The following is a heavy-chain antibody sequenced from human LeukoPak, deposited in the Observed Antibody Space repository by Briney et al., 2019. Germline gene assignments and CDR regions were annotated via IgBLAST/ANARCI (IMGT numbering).Heavy chain of an antibody. J-gene: IGHJ4*02. CDR3: AREPTDYGDYG. CDR2: INPSAGTT. Sequence: GASVKVSCKASGYTFISYYMHWVRQAPGQGLEWMGIINPSAGTTNYAQKIQGRVTMTRNTSISTAYMELSSLRSEDTAVYYCAREPTDYGDYGWGQGTLVTVSS. CDR1: GYTFISYY. V-gene: IGHV1-46*01. D-gene: IGHD4-17*01.